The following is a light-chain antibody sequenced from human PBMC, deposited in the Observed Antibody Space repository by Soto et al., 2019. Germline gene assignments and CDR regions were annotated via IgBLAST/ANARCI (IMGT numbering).Light chain of an antibody. CDR2: DAS. CDR1: QDISDY. J-gene: IGKJ4*01. Sequence: DIQMTQSPSSLSASVGDTITITCQASQDISDYLFWYQQKPGKPPKLLIYDASNVENGDPSRFSGSGSGTHFTLTISSLQPEGFATYYCQQYADLITFGGGTKVDIK. V-gene: IGKV1-33*01. CDR3: QQYADLIT.